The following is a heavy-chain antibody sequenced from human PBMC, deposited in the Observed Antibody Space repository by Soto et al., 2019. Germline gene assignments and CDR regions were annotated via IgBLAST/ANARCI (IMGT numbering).Heavy chain of an antibody. CDR1: GGTFSSYA. V-gene: IGHV1-69*01. Sequence: QVQLVQSGAEVKKPGSSVKVSCKASGGTFSSYAISWVRQAPGQGLEWMGGIIPIFGTANYAQKFQGRVTITADESTITAYMELSSLRSEDTAVYYCARGSAYYDFWSGFPTPSKTNNWFDPWGQGTLVTVSS. CDR3: ARGSAYYDFWSGFPTPSKTNNWFDP. CDR2: IIPIFGTA. J-gene: IGHJ5*02. D-gene: IGHD3-3*01.